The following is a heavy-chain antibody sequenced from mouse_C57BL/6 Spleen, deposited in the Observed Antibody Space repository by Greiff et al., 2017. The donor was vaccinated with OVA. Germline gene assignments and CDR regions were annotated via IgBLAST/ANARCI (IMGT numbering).Heavy chain of an antibody. CDR3: ARQDYDFWFAY. CDR1: GFTFSSYG. CDR2: ISSGGSYT. J-gene: IGHJ3*01. Sequence: EVMLVESGGDLVKPGGSLKLSCAASGFTFSSYGMSWVRQTPDKRLEWVATISSGGSYTYYPASVKGRFTISRDNAKNTLYLQMSSLKSEDTAMYYCARQDYDFWFAYWGQGTLVTVSA. V-gene: IGHV5-6*01. D-gene: IGHD2-4*01.